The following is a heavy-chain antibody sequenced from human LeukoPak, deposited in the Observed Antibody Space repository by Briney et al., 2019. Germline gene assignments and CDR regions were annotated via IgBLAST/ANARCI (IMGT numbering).Heavy chain of an antibody. Sequence: GGSLRLSCAASGFTFSSYSMNWVRQAPGKGLEWVSSISGSSSYVYYADSMKGRFTISRHNAKNSLYLQMHSLRAEDTAVYYCARDSIYYYYYYMDVWGKGTTVTISS. CDR1: GFTFSSYS. CDR2: ISGSSSYV. J-gene: IGHJ6*03. V-gene: IGHV3-21*06. CDR3: ARDSIYYYYYYMDV.